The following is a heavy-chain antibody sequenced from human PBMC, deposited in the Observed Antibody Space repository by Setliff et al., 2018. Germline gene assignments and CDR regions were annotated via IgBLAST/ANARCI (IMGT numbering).Heavy chain of an antibody. J-gene: IGHJ4*02. CDR3: ARSAVAVPGQFYFDN. CDR2: TAAAGDT. CDR1: GFTFSRYD. D-gene: IGHD6-19*01. V-gene: IGHV3-13*04. Sequence: GGSLRLSCAASGFTFSRYDIHWVRQVTGKGLEWVSGTAAAGDTYYADSVKGRFTISRENAKNSFYLQMNSLTAGDTAVYYCARSAVAVPGQFYFDNWGQGTQVTVSS.